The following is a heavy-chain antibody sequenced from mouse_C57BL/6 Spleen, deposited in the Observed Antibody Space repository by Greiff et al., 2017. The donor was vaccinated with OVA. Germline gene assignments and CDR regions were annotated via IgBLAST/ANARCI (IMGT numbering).Heavy chain of an antibody. CDR1: GYAFTNYL. CDR2: INPGSGGT. CDR3: ARKGAMDY. Sequence: QVQLQQSGAELVRPGTSVKVSGKASGYAFTNYLIEWVKQRPGQGLEWIGVINPGSGGTNYNEKFKGKATLTADKSSSTAYMQLSSLTSEDSAVYFCARKGAMDYWGQGTSVTVSS. V-gene: IGHV1-54*01. J-gene: IGHJ4*01.